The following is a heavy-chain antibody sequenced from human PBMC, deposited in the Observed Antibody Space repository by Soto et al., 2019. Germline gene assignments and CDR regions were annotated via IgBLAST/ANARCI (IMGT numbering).Heavy chain of an antibody. CDR2: IIPIFGTA. D-gene: IGHD6-13*01. V-gene: IGHV1-69*06. J-gene: IGHJ6*02. CDR3: ASSPAAEYYYYYYGMDV. CDR1: GGTFSSYA. Sequence: SVKVSCKASGGTFSSYAISWVRQAPGQGLEWMGGIIPIFGTANYAQKFQGRVTITADKSTSTAYMELSSLRSEDTAVYYCASSPAAEYYYYYYGMDVWGQGTTVTVSS.